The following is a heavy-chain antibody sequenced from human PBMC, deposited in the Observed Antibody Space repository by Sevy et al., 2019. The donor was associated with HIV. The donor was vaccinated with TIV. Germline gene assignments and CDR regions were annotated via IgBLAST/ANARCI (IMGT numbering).Heavy chain of an antibody. J-gene: IGHJ3*02. CDR1: GFTFHTYW. CDR2: IKSKTDGGTT. D-gene: IGHD3-3*01. V-gene: IGHV3-15*01. Sequence: GGSLRLSCVASGFTFHTYWMSWVRQAPGKGLEWVGRIKSKTDGGTTDYAAPVKGRFTISTDESKNTLYLQMNSLKTEDTAVYYCTTDTGISDYDFWSGRDDNFDNWGQGTMVTVSS. CDR3: TTDTGISDYDFWSGRDDNFDN.